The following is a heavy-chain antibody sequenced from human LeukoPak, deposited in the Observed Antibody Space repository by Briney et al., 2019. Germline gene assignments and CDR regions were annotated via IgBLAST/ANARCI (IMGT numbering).Heavy chain of an antibody. V-gene: IGHV3-53*01. CDR2: IYSGGSS. CDR3: ARAGDPTMATGYLDY. J-gene: IGHJ4*02. D-gene: IGHD5-18*01. CDR1: GFTFSSYS. Sequence: GGSLRLSCAASGFTFSSYSMGWVRQAPGKGLEWVSAIYSGGSSHYADSVKGRFTISRDNSKNTVYLQMNGLRAEDTAVYFCARAGDPTMATGYLDYWGQGTLVTVSS.